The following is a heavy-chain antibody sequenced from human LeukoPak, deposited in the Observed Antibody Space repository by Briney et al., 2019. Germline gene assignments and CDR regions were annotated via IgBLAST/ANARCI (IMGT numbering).Heavy chain of an antibody. Sequence: GGSLRLSCAASGFTFSTAAMSWVRQAPGKGLEWVSAISASGDGTFYADSVKGRFTISRDNSKNMLYLQMNSLRADDTAVYYCANHLEYWRTGSCSYFDYWGQGTLVTVSS. CDR1: GFTFSTAA. D-gene: IGHD2-15*01. J-gene: IGHJ4*02. V-gene: IGHV3-23*01. CDR2: ISASGDGT. CDR3: ANHLEYWRTGSCSYFDY.